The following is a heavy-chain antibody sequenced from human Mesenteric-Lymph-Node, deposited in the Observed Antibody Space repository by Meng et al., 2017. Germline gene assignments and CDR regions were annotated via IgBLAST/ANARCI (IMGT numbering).Heavy chain of an antibody. D-gene: IGHD3-10*01. CDR1: GYVFTNYY. Sequence: ASVKVSCKTSGYVFTNYYIHWVRQAPGQGLEWMGLINPSDGSAKYTQNFQGRITMTSDTSTTTVYLEMSSLRSDDTALYYCARDGYGSGSYDCAFDIWGQGTMVTVSS. CDR3: ARDGYGSGSYDCAFDI. J-gene: IGHJ3*02. V-gene: IGHV1-46*01. CDR2: INPSDGSA.